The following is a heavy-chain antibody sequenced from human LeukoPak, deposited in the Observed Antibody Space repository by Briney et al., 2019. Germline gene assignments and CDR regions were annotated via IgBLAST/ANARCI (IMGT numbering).Heavy chain of an antibody. D-gene: IGHD1-26*01. CDR3: AKDMGEDGSYFLDY. Sequence: GGSLRLSCAASGFTLSSYAMSWVRQAPGKGLEWVSAMSGSGRSTYYADSVKGRFTISRDNSKNTVYLQMNSLRAEDTAEYYCAKDMGEDGSYFLDYWGQGTLVTVSS. CDR2: MSGSGRST. V-gene: IGHV3-23*01. J-gene: IGHJ4*02. CDR1: GFTLSSYA.